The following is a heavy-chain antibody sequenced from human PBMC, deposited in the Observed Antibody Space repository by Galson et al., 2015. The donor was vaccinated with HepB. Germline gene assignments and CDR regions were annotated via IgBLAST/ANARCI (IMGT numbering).Heavy chain of an antibody. CDR2: IFYDESSK. V-gene: IGHV3-30-3*01. CDR3: ATEGPVTVTGGAFDS. D-gene: IGHD2-21*02. Sequence: SLRLSCAASGFTFNNYHMHWVRQAPGKGPEWVAVIFYDESSKYYAESVKGRFTISRDNSRNTLYMQMNSLRAEDTAVYYCATEGPVTVTGGAFDSWGQGTMVTVSS. CDR1: GFTFNNYH. J-gene: IGHJ3*02.